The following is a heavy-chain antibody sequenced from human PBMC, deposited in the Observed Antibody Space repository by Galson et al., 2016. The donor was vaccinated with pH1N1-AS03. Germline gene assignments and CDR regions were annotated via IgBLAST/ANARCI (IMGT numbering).Heavy chain of an antibody. Sequence: SETLSLTCAVSGYSTSSGYYWGWIRQPPGKGLEWIGSIFHSGNTYYNPSLKSRVTISVDTSKNQFSLNLYSVTAADTAVYYCAREGATADPDDSWGQGTLVTVSS. V-gene: IGHV4-38-2*02. CDR1: GYSTSSGYY. J-gene: IGHJ4*02. CDR2: IFHSGNT. CDR3: AREGATADPDDS. D-gene: IGHD6-13*01.